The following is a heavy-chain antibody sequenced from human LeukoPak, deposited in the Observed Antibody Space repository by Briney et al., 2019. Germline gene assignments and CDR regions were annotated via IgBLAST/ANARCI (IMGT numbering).Heavy chain of an antibody. Sequence: ASVKVSCKASGYTFTGYYMHWVRQAPGQGLEWMGWINPNSGGTNYAQKFQGRVTMTRDTSIRPAYMELSRLRSDDTAVYYCARDGYYYDSSGYYAEWGQGTLVTVSS. CDR2: INPNSGGT. D-gene: IGHD3-22*01. J-gene: IGHJ4*02. CDR3: ARDGYYYDSSGYYAE. CDR1: GYTFTGYY. V-gene: IGHV1-2*02.